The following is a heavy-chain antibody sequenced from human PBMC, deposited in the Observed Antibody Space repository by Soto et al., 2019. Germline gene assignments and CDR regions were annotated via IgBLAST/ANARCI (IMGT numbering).Heavy chain of an antibody. CDR3: ARGDREDIAVVIGVRPGEYGVDV. Sequence: QVQLVESGGGVVQPGRSLRLSCAASGFTFRNYAMHWVRQAPGKGRECVPVISYDGGNKFYRDYVKGRFTISRDNSKNTLYLQINSVRYEDTAVYYCARGDREDIAVVIGVRPGEYGVDVWGQGTTVTVSS. CDR2: ISYDGGNK. D-gene: IGHD2-15*01. CDR1: GFTFRNYA. J-gene: IGHJ6*02. V-gene: IGHV3-30-3*01.